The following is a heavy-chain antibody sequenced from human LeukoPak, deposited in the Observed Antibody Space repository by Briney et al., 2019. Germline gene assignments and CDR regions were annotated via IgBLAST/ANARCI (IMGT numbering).Heavy chain of an antibody. V-gene: IGHV3-7*01. Sequence: GGSLRLSCAASGFTFSSYWMSWVRQAPGKGLEGVANIKQDGSEKYYVDSVKGRFTISRDNAKNSLYLQMNSLRAEDTAVYYCARDFPNYYDSSAYYPDYWGQGTLVTVSS. CDR3: ARDFPNYYDSSAYYPDY. CDR2: IKQDGSEK. J-gene: IGHJ4*02. CDR1: GFTFSSYW. D-gene: IGHD3-22*01.